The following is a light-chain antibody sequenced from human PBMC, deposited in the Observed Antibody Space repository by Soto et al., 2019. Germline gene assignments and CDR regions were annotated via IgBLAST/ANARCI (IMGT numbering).Light chain of an antibody. CDR1: QTIRTY. CDR2: GAS. J-gene: IGKJ4*01. Sequence: DIQLTQSPSSLTASVGDRVTITWRASQTIRTYLNWYQQKPGMAPQLLIYGASTVQSGVPSRFSGSGSGTDFTLTISSLQPEDFATYYCQQSYRTPITFGGGTKVDIK. V-gene: IGKV1-39*01. CDR3: QQSYRTPIT.